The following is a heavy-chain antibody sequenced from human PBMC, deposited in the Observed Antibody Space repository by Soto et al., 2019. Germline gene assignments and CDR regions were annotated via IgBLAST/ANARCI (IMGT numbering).Heavy chain of an antibody. CDR1: GFRFKSYG. V-gene: IGHV3-30*18. CDR3: AKVVAGDCSSTSCHTLYYYYGMDV. Sequence: GGSLRLCSAASGFRFKSYGMDAFRRSPGKGRAWLAVISYDGSNKYYADSVKGRFTISRDNSKNTLYLQMNSLRAEDTAVYYCAKVVAGDCSSTSCHTLYYYYGMDVWGQGTTVTVSS. CDR2: ISYDGSNK. D-gene: IGHD2-2*02. J-gene: IGHJ6*02.